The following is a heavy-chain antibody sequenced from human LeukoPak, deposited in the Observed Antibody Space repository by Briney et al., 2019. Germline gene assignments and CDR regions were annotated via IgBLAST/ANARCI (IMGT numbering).Heavy chain of an antibody. CDR2: ISWNSGSI. J-gene: IGHJ4*02. Sequence: GGSLRLSCAASGFTFDDYAMHWVRQAPGKGLEWASGISWNSGSIGYADSVKGRFTISRDNARNSLYLQMNSLRAEDTALYYCAKEFRCSGGSCYRALDYWGQGTLVTVSS. V-gene: IGHV3-9*01. CDR3: AKEFRCSGGSCYRALDY. D-gene: IGHD2-15*01. CDR1: GFTFDDYA.